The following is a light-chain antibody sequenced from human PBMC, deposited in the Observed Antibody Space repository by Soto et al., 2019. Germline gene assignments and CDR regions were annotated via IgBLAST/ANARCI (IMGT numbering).Light chain of an antibody. J-gene: IGKJ2*01. V-gene: IGKV3-15*01. CDR1: QSVSNN. CDR3: QQYNNWPPT. CDR2: GAF. Sequence: EIVMTQSPATLSVSPGERATLSCRASQSVSNNLAWYQQKPGQAPSLLIYGAFTRATGIPARFSGSGSGTEFTLTISSLQSKDFAVYYCQQYNNWPPTFGQGTKLEIK.